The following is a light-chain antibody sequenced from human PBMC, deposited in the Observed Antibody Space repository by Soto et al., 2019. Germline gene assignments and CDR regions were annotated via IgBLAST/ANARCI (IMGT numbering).Light chain of an antibody. J-gene: IGKJ2*01. CDR2: AAS. CDR1: QGISIY. CDR3: QQSYRNPNT. Sequence: DIQMTPSPSSLSASVGDRVTITCRASQGISIYLVWYQQRQGRAPKLLIYAASSLLSGVPSRFSGRGSPTDFTLTISSYQPEDFATYYCQQSYRNPNTLGKWTTLETK. V-gene: IGKV1-39*01.